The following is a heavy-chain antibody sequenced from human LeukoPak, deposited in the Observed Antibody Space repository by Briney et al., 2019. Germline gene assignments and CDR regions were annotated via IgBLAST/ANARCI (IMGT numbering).Heavy chain of an antibody. V-gene: IGHV4-39*07. Sequence: AETLSLTCTVSGGSISSSSYYWGWIRQPPGKGLEWIGSIYYSGSTYYNPSLKSRVTISVDTSKNQFSLKLSSVTAADTAVYYCARDRFIAAAGYYYGMDVWGQGTTVTVSS. CDR2: IYYSGST. CDR3: ARDRFIAAAGYYYGMDV. CDR1: GGSISSSSYY. J-gene: IGHJ6*02. D-gene: IGHD6-13*01.